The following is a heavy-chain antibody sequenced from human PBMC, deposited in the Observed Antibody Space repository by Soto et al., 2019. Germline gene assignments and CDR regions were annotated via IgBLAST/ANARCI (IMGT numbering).Heavy chain of an antibody. J-gene: IGHJ4*02. CDR2: IYYSGNT. D-gene: IGHD6-13*01. CDR1: GYSISSSHW. Sequence: QVQLQESGPGLVKPSDTLSLTCAVSGYSISSSHWWGWIRQPPGKGLEWIGYIYYSGNTYYNPSLKSRVXXSXDXXKNQLSLKLSSVTAVDTAVYYCARRHLHSSSYIDYWGQGTLVTVSS. V-gene: IGHV4-28*01. CDR3: ARRHLHSSSYIDY.